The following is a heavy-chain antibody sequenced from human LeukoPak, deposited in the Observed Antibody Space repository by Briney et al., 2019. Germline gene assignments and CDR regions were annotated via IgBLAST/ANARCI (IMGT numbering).Heavy chain of an antibody. V-gene: IGHV3-23*01. CDR2: ISGSGDNM. CDR3: ARDGYSGSYYRLYYFFMDV. D-gene: IGHD1-26*01. CDR1: KFTFNNYA. J-gene: IGHJ6*03. Sequence: PGGSLTLSCLASKFTFNNYAMTWVRQAPGKGLEWVSSISGSGDNMDYADSVKGRFTISRDNSENTLYLQINSLRGEDTAVYYCARDGYSGSYYRLYYFFMDVWGKGTTVTVSS.